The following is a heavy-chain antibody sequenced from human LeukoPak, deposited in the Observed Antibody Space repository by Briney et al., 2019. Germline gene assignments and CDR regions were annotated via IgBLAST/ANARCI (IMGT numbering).Heavy chain of an antibody. CDR3: ARPNRPYYYADAFDI. Sequence: GGSLRLSCTASGFAFSTYSMNWVRQAPGKGLEWISYISGSGSTMYYGDSVEGRFTISRDNPKNSLFLHLNSLRAEDTAVYYCARPNRPYYYADAFDIWGQGTMVTVSS. CDR2: ISGSGSTM. V-gene: IGHV3-48*01. CDR1: GFAFSTYS. D-gene: IGHD3-10*01. J-gene: IGHJ3*02.